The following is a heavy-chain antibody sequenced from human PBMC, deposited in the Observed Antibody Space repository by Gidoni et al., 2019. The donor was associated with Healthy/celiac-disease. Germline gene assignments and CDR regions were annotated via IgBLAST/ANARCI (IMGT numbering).Heavy chain of an antibody. CDR1: GGSFSGYY. J-gene: IGHJ4*02. CDR2: INHSGST. CDR3: RSSWYYFDY. V-gene: IGHV4-34*01. D-gene: IGHD6-13*01. Sequence: QVQLQQWGAGLLTPSETLSLTCAVYGGSFSGYYWSWIRQPPGKGLGWIGEINHSGSTNYNPSLKSRVTISVDTSKNQFSLKLSSVTAADTAVYYCRSSWYYFDYWGQGTLVTVSS.